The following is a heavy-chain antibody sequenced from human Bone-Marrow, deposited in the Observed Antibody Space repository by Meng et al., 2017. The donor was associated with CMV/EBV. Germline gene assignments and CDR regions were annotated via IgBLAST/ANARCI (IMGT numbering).Heavy chain of an antibody. CDR3: ARGRETFWSGYRYYYYYGMDV. Sequence: GESLKIPCAASGFTFSRYEMNWVRQAPGKGLEWVSYISSSGSTIYYADSVKGRFTISRDNAKNSLYLQMNSLRAEDTAVYYCARGRETFWSGYRYYYYYGMDVWGQGTTVTVSS. CDR2: ISSSGSTI. J-gene: IGHJ6*02. V-gene: IGHV3-48*03. D-gene: IGHD3-3*01. CDR1: GFTFSRYE.